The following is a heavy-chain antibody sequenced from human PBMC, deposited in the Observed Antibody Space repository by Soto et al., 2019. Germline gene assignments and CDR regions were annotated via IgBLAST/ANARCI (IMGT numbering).Heavy chain of an antibody. J-gene: IGHJ4*02. CDR3: NRGSEYDFWSGYL. V-gene: IGHV1-69*06. CDR1: GGTSTRYA. Sequence: QERLVQSGAEVRKPGSSVKVSCKVTGGTSTRYAINWVRQAPGQGLEWMGGIVPMFGTSKYAQKFQGRVTSNADTSTNIADMELRSLRSEDTDVYSCNRGSEYDFWSGYLWGQGTLVAVSS. CDR2: IVPMFGTS. D-gene: IGHD3-3*01.